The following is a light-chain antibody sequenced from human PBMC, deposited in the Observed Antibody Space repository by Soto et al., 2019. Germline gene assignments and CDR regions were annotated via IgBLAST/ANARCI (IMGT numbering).Light chain of an antibody. J-gene: IGLJ2*01. CDR2: EGS. CDR1: SSDVGSYNL. V-gene: IGLV2-23*01. Sequence: QSALTQPASVSGSPGQSITISCTGTSSDVGSYNLVSWYQQHPGKAPKLMIYEGSKRPSGVSNRFSGSKSGNTASLTISGLQAEDEGDYYCCSYAGSHVVFGGGTKLTVL. CDR3: CSYAGSHVV.